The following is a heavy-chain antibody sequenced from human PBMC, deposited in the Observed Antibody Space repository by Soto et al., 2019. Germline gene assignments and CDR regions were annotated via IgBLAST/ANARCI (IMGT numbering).Heavy chain of an antibody. J-gene: IGHJ5*02. Sequence: ASVKVSCKASGYIFMNYYIHWVRQAPGQGLEWMGIINPNGYTSTLAQKFQGRLTVTSDTSTSTVYMELGSLSSEDTAVYYCARVVLWPKDWFDPWGQGTLVTVSS. CDR2: INPNGYTS. CDR3: ARVVLWPKDWFDP. CDR1: GYIFMNYY. D-gene: IGHD3-10*01. V-gene: IGHV1-46*01.